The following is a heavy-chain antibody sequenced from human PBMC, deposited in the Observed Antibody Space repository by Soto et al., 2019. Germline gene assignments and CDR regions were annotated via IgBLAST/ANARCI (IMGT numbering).Heavy chain of an antibody. V-gene: IGHV4-31*03. CDR3: ARLRIATNNYKWFGP. Sequence: SETLSLTCSVSGAALNSGNYYWSWIRQVPGKGLEWIGHIYVTGAVDYNPSLRDRITISQDTSERQFSLNLRLVTAADTAVYYCARLRIATNNYKWFGPWGQGTLVTVSS. J-gene: IGHJ5*02. CDR1: GAALNSGNYY. CDR2: IYVTGAV. D-gene: IGHD2-21*01.